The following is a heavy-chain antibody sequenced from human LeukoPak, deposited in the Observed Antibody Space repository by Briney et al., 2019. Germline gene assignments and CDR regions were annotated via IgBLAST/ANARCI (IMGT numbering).Heavy chain of an antibody. CDR3: ARGSSWAYYYYYMDV. CDR1: GYSISSGYY. V-gene: IGHV4-38-2*02. Sequence: KPSETLSLTCTVSGYSISSGYYWGWIRQPPGKGLEWIGSIYHSGSTYYNPSLKSRVTISVDTSKNQFSLKLSSVTAADTAVYYCARGSSWAYYYYYMDVWGKGTTVTVSS. J-gene: IGHJ6*03. CDR2: IYHSGST. D-gene: IGHD6-13*01.